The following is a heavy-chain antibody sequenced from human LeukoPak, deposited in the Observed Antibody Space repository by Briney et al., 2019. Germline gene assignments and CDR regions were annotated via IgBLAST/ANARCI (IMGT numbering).Heavy chain of an antibody. Sequence: ASVKVSCKASGGTFSSYAISWVRQATGQGLEWMGWMNPNSGNTGYAQKFQGRVTMTRNTSISTAYMELSSLRSEDTAVYYCARGRGYYYGSGTLGYWGQGTLVTVSS. CDR3: ARGRGYYYGSGTLGY. J-gene: IGHJ4*02. CDR1: GGTFSSYA. CDR2: MNPNSGNT. V-gene: IGHV1-8*02. D-gene: IGHD3-10*01.